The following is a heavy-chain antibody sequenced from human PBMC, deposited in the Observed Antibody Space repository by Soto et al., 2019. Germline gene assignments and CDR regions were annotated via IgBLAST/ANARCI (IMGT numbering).Heavy chain of an antibody. J-gene: IGHJ6*02. V-gene: IGHV1-69*02. Sequence: QVQLVQSGAEVKKPGSSVKVSCKSSGGTFSSDTISWVRQASGHCLEWMERIIPILGVTNYAQKFQGRVTITADQSTRTVYLDLSSLISEGTAVYYCARYGQMAVFTITLDDSYEGMDAWGRGTTVIVSS. D-gene: IGHD1-20*01. CDR2: IIPILGVT. CDR3: ARYGQMAVFTITLDDSYEGMDA. CDR1: GGTFSSDT.